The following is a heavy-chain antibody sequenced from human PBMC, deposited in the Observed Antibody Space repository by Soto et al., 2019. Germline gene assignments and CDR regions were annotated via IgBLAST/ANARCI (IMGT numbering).Heavy chain of an antibody. V-gene: IGHV4-59*01. CDR3: ARDAATGTNSFDY. Sequence: QVQLQESGPGLVKPSETLSLTCTVSGGSISSYHWSWIRQPPGKGLEWIGYIYYSGSTNYNPSLKSRVTISVATSKNQVSLKLSSVTAADTAVYYCARDAATGTNSFDYWGQGTPVTVSS. J-gene: IGHJ4*02. D-gene: IGHD6-13*01. CDR2: IYYSGST. CDR1: GGSISSYH.